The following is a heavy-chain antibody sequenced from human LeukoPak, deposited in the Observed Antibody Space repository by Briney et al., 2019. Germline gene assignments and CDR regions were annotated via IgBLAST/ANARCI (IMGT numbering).Heavy chain of an antibody. J-gene: IGHJ6*03. Sequence: SETLSLTCTVSGGSVSSSSYYWGWIRQPPGKGLEWIGSIYYSGSTYYNPSLKSRVTISVDTSKNQFSLKLSSVTAADTAVYYCARIASSGVLRFLEWLSYYYMDVWGKGTTVTVSS. CDR3: ARIASSGVLRFLEWLSYYYMDV. D-gene: IGHD3-3*01. CDR1: GGSVSSSSYY. V-gene: IGHV4-39*01. CDR2: IYYSGST.